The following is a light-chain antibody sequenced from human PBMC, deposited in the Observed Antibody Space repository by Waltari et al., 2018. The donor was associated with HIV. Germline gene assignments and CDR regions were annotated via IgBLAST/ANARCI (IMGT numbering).Light chain of an antibody. CDR1: SSNSGNDN. Sequence: QSVLTQPPSASGTPGPRVTISCSASSSNSGNDNVSWYQQLPGTAPKLLIYKNYQRPSGVPDRFAGSKSGTSASLAISGLRSEDEADYYCVGWDASLSAYVFGTGTKVTIL. V-gene: IGLV1-47*01. J-gene: IGLJ1*01. CDR3: VGWDASLSAYV. CDR2: KNY.